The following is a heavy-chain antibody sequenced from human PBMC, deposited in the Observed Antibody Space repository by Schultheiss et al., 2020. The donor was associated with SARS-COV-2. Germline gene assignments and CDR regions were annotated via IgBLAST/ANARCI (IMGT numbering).Heavy chain of an antibody. CDR3: ARDLIRDPYYYYGMDV. CDR2: ISAYNGNT. J-gene: IGHJ6*02. V-gene: IGHV1-18*01. Sequence: ASVKVSCKASGYTFTSYGISWVRQAPGQGLEWMGWISAYNGNTNYAQKLQGRVTMTTDTSTSTAYMELRSLRSDDTAVYYCARDLIRDPYYYYGMDVWGQGPRATVP. D-gene: IGHD5-24*01. CDR1: GYTFTSYG.